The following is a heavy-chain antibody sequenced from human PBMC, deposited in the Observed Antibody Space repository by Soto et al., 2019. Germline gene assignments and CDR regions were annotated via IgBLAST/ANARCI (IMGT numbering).Heavy chain of an antibody. J-gene: IGHJ3*01. CDR3: ARVPPHYDFWSGYTADDAFD. CDR2: ISAYNGNT. CDR1: GYTFTSYG. Sequence: QVPLVQSGAEVKKPGASVKVSCKASGYTFTSYGISWVRQAPGQGLEWMGWISAYNGNTNYAQKLQGRVTMTTDTSTSTAYMELRSLRSDDTAVYYCARVPPHYDFWSGYTADDAFDLGPRDNGHRLF. V-gene: IGHV1-18*01. D-gene: IGHD3-3*01.